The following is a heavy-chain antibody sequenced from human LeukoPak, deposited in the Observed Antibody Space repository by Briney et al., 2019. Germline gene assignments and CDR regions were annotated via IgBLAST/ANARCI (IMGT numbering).Heavy chain of an antibody. V-gene: IGHV4-59*02. Sequence: PSETLSRTCTVSGCSVNSFYWSWNRQPPGKELEGSGYIYYSGSTNYNPSLKSRVTISVDTSKNHFSLKLSSVTAEDTAVYYYEREKKNTVTIRAGGYYYGMDVWGQGKTATVSS. CDR3: EREKKNTVTIRAGGYYYGMDV. CDR2: IYYSGST. CDR1: GCSVNSFY. J-gene: IGHJ6*02. D-gene: IGHD4-17*01.